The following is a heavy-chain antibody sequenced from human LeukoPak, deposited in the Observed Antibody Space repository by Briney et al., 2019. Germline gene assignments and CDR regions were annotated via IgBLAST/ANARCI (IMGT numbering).Heavy chain of an antibody. V-gene: IGHV3-49*03. CDR2: LRIIADGGTT. CDR3: TRQPDYGDYG. J-gene: IGHJ4*02. D-gene: IGHD4-17*01. Sequence: GYLRLSCTASGFTFGAYTMRWFRQAPGKGLGWVGFLRIIADGGTTKYAACVKGRFTISRDDSKSIAYMQMNSLKTEDTAVYYCTRQPDYGDYGGGQGTLVTVSS. CDR1: GFTFGAYT.